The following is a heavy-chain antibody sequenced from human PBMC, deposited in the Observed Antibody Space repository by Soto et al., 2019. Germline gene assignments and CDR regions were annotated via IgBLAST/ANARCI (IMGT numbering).Heavy chain of an antibody. CDR1: GYTLTELS. J-gene: IGHJ6*02. CDR3: ARRTDYYGMDV. CDR2: IIPIFGTA. Sequence: QVQLVQSGAEVKKPGASVKVSCKVSGYTLTELSMHWVRHAPGQGLEWMGGIIPIFGTANYAQKFQGRVTITADKSTSTAYMELSSLRSEDTAVYYCARRTDYYGMDVWGQGTTVTVSS. V-gene: IGHV1-69*13.